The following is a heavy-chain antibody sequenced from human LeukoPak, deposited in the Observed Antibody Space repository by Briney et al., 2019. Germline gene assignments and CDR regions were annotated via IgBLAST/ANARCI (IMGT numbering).Heavy chain of an antibody. V-gene: IGHV1-24*01. CDR2: FDPGSGEI. J-gene: IGHJ4*02. CDR3: ATGTHYDLLPF. Sequence: ASVKVSCKVSGYSITELSTHWVRQAPGRGLEWMGGFDPGSGEIIYEQKFQDRVTMTEDTSTNTAYMELSSLRSEDTALYYCATGTHYDLLPFWGQGTLVTVSS. D-gene: IGHD3-9*01. CDR1: GYSITELS.